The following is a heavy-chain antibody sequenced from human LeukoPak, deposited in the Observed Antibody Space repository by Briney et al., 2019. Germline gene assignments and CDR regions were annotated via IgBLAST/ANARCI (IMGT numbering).Heavy chain of an antibody. CDR2: ICYSGST. CDR1: GGSISSSSYC. D-gene: IGHD3-22*01. Sequence: SETLSLTCTVSGGSISSSSYCWGWIRQPPGKGLEWIGSICYSGSTFYNPSLKSRVTLSVDTSKNQFSLKLSSVTAADTAVYYCARIGYYYDSSGYDYWGQGTLVTVSS. J-gene: IGHJ4*02. CDR3: ARIGYYYDSSGYDY. V-gene: IGHV4-39*01.